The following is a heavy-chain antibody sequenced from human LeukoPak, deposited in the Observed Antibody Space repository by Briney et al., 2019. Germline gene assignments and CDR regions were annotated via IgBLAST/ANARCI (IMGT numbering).Heavy chain of an antibody. J-gene: IGHJ4*02. Sequence: SETLSLTCAVYGGSFSSCYWSWIRQPPGKGLEWIGEINHSGSTNYNPSLKSRVTISVDTSKNQFSLKLSSVTAADTAVYYCARRIHYYDSSGYYYGGAIRFDYWGQGTLVTVSS. D-gene: IGHD3-22*01. CDR1: GGSFSSCY. V-gene: IGHV4-34*01. CDR2: INHSGST. CDR3: ARRIHYYDSSGYYYGGAIRFDY.